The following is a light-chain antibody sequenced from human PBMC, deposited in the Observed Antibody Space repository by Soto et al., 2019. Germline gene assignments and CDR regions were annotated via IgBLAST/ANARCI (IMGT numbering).Light chain of an antibody. Sequence: QSVLTQPPSVSGAPGQRVTISCTGSSSNIGAGYDVHWYQQLPGTAPKLLIYGNSNRPSGVPDRFSGSKSGTSASLAITGLQAEDEGDYYCQSYDSSLSGSNVVFGEGTKLTVL. V-gene: IGLV1-40*01. J-gene: IGLJ2*01. CDR1: SSNIGAGYD. CDR3: QSYDSSLSGSNVV. CDR2: GNS.